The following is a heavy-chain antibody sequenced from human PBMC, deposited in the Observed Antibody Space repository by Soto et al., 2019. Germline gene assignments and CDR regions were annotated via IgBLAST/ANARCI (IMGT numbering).Heavy chain of an antibody. J-gene: IGHJ4*02. Sequence: GGSLRLSCAASGFTFSGSAMHWVRQASGKGLEWVGRIRSKANSYATAYAASVKGRFTISRDDSKNTAYLQMNSLKTEDTAVYYCTRHLGPNWNPEDYWGQGTLVTVSS. D-gene: IGHD1-20*01. CDR2: IRSKANSYAT. V-gene: IGHV3-73*01. CDR1: GFTFSGSA. CDR3: TRHLGPNWNPEDY.